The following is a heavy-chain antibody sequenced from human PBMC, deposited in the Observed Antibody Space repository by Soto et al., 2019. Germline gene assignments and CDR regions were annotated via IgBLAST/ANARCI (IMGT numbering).Heavy chain of an antibody. CDR3: AASVVVPAALDY. CDR2: ISGSGGST. Sequence: EVQLLESGGGLVQPGGSLRLSCAASGFTFSSYAMSWVRQAPGKGLEWVSAISGSGGSTYYADSVKGRFTISRDNAKNPLYLQMNSLRAEDTAVYYCAASVVVPAALDYWGQRTLVTVAS. D-gene: IGHD2-2*01. J-gene: IGHJ4*02. CDR1: GFTFSSYA. V-gene: IGHV3-23*01.